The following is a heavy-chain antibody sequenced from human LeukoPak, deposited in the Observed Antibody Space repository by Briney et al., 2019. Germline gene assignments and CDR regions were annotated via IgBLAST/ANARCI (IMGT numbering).Heavy chain of an antibody. J-gene: IGHJ4*02. CDR2: VYYSGST. Sequence: SETLSLTCTVSGGSISSTIHYWGWIRQPPGKGLEWIGSVYYSGSTYYNPSLKSRVTISVDTSKNQFSLRLSSVTATDMAVYFCARLGYSVSWTDCWGQGILVTVSS. CDR3: ARLGYSVSWTDC. V-gene: IGHV4-39*01. CDR1: GGSISSTIHY. D-gene: IGHD6-13*01.